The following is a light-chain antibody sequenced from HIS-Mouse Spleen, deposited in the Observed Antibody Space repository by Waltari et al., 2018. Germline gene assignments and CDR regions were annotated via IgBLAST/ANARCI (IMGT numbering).Light chain of an antibody. J-gene: IGKJ2*01. CDR2: WAS. CDR1: QSVLYSSNNKNY. CDR3: QQYNNWPSYT. Sequence: DIVMTQSPDSLAVSLGERATINCKSSQSVLYSSNNKNYLAWYQQKPGQPPKLLIYWASTRESGVPDRFSGSGSGTDFTLTSSLQAEDFAVYYCQQYNNWPSYTFGQGTKLEIK. V-gene: IGKV4-1*01.